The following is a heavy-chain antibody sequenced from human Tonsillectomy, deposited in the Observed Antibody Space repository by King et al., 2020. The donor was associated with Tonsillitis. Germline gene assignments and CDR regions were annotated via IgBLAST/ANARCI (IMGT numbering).Heavy chain of an antibody. Sequence: VTLQESGPVLVKPTETLTLTCTVSGFSLSSARMGVRWIRQPPGKALEWLAFIFSNDEKSYSRSLKSRLTISKDTSKSQVVLTMTNVDPVDTATYYCARISAAGWVYYGMDVWGQGTTVTVSS. CDR1: GFSLSSARMG. D-gene: IGHD6-13*01. V-gene: IGHV2-26*01. J-gene: IGHJ6*02. CDR3: ARISAAGWVYYGMDV. CDR2: IFSNDEK.